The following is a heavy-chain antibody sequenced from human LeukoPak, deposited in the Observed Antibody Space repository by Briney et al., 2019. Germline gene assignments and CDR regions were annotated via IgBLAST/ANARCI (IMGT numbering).Heavy chain of an antibody. V-gene: IGHV1-8*01. CDR2: MNPNSGNT. J-gene: IGHJ6*03. D-gene: IGHD6-13*01. CDR1: GYTFTSYD. Sequence: GASVKVSCKASGYTFTSYDISWVRQATGQGLEWMGWMNPNSGNTGYAQKFQGRVTMTRNTSISTAYMELSSLRSEDTAVYYCARAEDSSPYYYYMEVWGKGTTVTVSS. CDR3: ARAEDSSPYYYYMEV.